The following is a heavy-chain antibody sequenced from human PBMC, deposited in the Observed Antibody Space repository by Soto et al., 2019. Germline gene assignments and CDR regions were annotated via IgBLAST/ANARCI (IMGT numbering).Heavy chain of an antibody. Sequence: AGSLRLSCAASGFSFRDYFMSWMRQAPGKGLEWVAYIGPYGNSKYYADSVKGRFTISRDDATNSLYLHMNSLRAEDTAVYYCARDDYTYGVYWGQGTPVTVSS. J-gene: IGHJ4*02. CDR2: IGPYGNSK. CDR3: ARDDYTYGVY. V-gene: IGHV3-11*01. CDR1: GFSFRDYF. D-gene: IGHD2-2*02.